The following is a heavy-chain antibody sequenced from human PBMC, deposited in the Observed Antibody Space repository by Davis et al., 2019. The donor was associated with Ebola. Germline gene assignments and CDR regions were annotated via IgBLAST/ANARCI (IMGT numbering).Heavy chain of an antibody. J-gene: IGHJ6*04. CDR2: ISWNSGSI. Sequence: SLKISCAASGFTFDDYAMHWVRQAPGKGLEWVSGISWNSGSIGYADSVKGRFTISRDNAKNSLYLQMNSLRAEDTALYYCAKGGYCSGGSCYAYYYYGMDVWGKGTTVTVSS. D-gene: IGHD2-15*01. CDR3: AKGGYCSGGSCYAYYYYGMDV. CDR1: GFTFDDYA. V-gene: IGHV3-9*01.